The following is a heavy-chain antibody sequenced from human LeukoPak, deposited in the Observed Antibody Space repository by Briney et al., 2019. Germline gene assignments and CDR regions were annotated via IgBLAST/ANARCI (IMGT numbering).Heavy chain of an antibody. V-gene: IGHV4-59*08. CDR1: GGYISSYY. D-gene: IGHD3-10*01. Sequence: AETLSLTCTVSGGYISSYYWSWMRQPPGKGLEWIGYIYYSGSTNYNPSLKSRVTISVDTSKNQFSLKLSSVTAADTAVYYCARHLVRGVYWCDTWGQGTLVTASS. CDR3: ARHLVRGVYWCDT. CDR2: IYYSGST. J-gene: IGHJ5*02.